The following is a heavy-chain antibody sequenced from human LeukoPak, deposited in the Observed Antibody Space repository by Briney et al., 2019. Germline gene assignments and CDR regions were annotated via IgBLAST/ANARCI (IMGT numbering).Heavy chain of an antibody. V-gene: IGHV1-18*01. D-gene: IGHD1-1*01. CDR2: ISAYNGNT. CDR1: GYTFTSYG. Sequence: GASVKVSCKASGYTFTSYGISWVRQAPGQGLEWMGWISAYNGNTNYAQKLQGRVTMTTDTSTSTAYMELRSLRSDDTAVYYCAKLAPRGELERPEDYYYYYMDVWGKGTTVTVSS. J-gene: IGHJ6*03. CDR3: AKLAPRGELERPEDYYYYYMDV.